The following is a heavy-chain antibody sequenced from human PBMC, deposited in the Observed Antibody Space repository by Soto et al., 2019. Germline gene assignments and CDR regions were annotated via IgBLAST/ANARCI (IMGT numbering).Heavy chain of an antibody. Sequence: LRRKCGTSGFPFRSCGLHWVRQAAGKALEWVAVISYDGSNKYYADSVKGRFTISRDNSKNTLYLQMNSLRAEDTAVYSSANPPGGWYLPFDHRGQVT. D-gene: IGHD6-19*01. CDR3: ANPPGGWYLPFDH. CDR1: GFPFRSCG. J-gene: IGHJ4*02. V-gene: IGHV3-30*18. CDR2: ISYDGSNK.